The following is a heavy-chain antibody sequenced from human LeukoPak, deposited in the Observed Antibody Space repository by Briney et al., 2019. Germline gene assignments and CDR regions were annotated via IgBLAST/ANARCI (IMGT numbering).Heavy chain of an antibody. Sequence: PGGSLRLSCAASGFTFSSYAMSWVRQAPGKGLEWVSAISGSGGSTYYADSVKGRFTISRDNSKNTLHLQMNSLRAEDTAVYYCAKRRHDSSGYYRYWGQGTLVTVSS. CDR2: ISGSGGST. J-gene: IGHJ4*02. CDR1: GFTFSSYA. V-gene: IGHV3-23*01. D-gene: IGHD3-22*01. CDR3: AKRRHDSSGYYRY.